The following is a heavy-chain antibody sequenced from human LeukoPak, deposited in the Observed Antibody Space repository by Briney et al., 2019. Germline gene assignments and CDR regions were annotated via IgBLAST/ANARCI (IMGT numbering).Heavy chain of an antibody. J-gene: IGHJ3*02. CDR2: IYYSGST. D-gene: IGHD2-2*01. V-gene: IGHV4-59*01. Sequence: SETLSLTCAVYGGSFSGYYWSWIRQPPGKGLEWIGYIYYSGSTNYNPSLKSRVTISVDTSKNQFSLKLSSVTAADTAVYYCARVKTDIVVVPAAISLVGFDIWGQGTMVTVSS. CDR3: ARVKTDIVVVPAAISLVGFDI. CDR1: GGSFSGYY.